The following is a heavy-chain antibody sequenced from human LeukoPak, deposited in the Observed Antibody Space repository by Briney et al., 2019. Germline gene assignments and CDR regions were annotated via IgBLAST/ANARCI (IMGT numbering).Heavy chain of an antibody. V-gene: IGHV1-69*13. CDR2: IIPIFGTA. CDR1: GGTSSSYA. Sequence: SVKVSCKASGGTSSSYAISWVRQAPGQGLEWMGGIIPIFGTANYAQKFQGRVTITADESTSTAYMELSSLRSEGTAVYYCARGLSSGWYLIGYYYYYMDVWGKGTTVTISS. J-gene: IGHJ6*03. CDR3: ARGLSSGWYLIGYYYYYMDV. D-gene: IGHD6-19*01.